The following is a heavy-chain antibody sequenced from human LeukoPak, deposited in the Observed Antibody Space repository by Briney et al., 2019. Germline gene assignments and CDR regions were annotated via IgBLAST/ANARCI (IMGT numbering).Heavy chain of an antibody. CDR2: INHSGST. CDR3: ARGYWVVPAALDY. J-gene: IGHJ4*02. D-gene: IGHD2-2*01. V-gene: IGHV4-34*01. Sequence: SETLSLTCAVYGGSFSGCYWSWIRQPPGKGLEWIGEINHSGSTNYNPSLKSRVTISVDTSKNQFSLKLSSVTAADTAVYYCARGYWVVPAALDYWGQGTLVTVSS. CDR1: GGSFSGCY.